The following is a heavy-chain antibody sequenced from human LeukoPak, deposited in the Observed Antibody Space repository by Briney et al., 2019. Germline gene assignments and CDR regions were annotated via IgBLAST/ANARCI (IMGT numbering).Heavy chain of an antibody. Sequence: ASVKVSCKASGYTLTSYYMHWVRQAPGQGLEWMGIINPSGGSTSYAQKFQGRVTMTRDTSTSTAYMELSSLRSDDTAVYYCARAYYESSAYRHAVYFDYWGQGTLVTVSS. CDR3: ARAYYESSAYRHAVYFDY. D-gene: IGHD3-22*01. J-gene: IGHJ4*02. CDR1: GYTLTSYY. V-gene: IGHV1-46*01. CDR2: INPSGGST.